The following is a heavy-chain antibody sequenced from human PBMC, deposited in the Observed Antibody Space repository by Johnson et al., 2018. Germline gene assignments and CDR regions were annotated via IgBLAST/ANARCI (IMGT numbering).Heavy chain of an antibody. J-gene: IGHJ4*02. D-gene: IGHD5-12*01. CDR2: INWNGADI. Sequence: VQLVESGGGLVQXGRSXRLXCAASEFVFDVYAMHWVRQAPGKGLEWVSGINWNGADIGYADSVKGRFTISRDNAKNSLYLQMNSLRTEDTALYYCAATKYFDYWGQGTLVTVSS. CDR3: AATKYFDY. CDR1: EFVFDVYA. V-gene: IGHV3-9*01.